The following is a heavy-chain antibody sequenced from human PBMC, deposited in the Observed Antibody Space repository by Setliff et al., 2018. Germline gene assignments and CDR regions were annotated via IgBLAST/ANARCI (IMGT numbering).Heavy chain of an antibody. Sequence: GASVKVSCKASGYTFTGYYIHWVRQAPVQGLEWMGWINPHRGSTNFPQTFQGRVTMTRDTSINTAYMALSRLTSDDTAVYYCVRADILRSYYMLDYWSQGTLVTSPQ. D-gene: IGHD3-9*01. V-gene: IGHV1-2*02. CDR2: INPHRGST. J-gene: IGHJ4*02. CDR1: GYTFTGYY. CDR3: VRADILRSYYMLDY.